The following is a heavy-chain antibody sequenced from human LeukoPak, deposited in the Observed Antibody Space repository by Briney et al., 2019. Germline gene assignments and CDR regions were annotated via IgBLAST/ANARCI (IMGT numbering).Heavy chain of an antibody. Sequence: SETLSLTCAVYGGSFSGYYWSWIRQPPGKGLEWIGEINHSGSTNYNPSLKSRVTISVDTSKNQFSLRLNSVTAADTAVYYCARSRAFNSGAFDPWGQGSLVTVSS. V-gene: IGHV4-34*01. D-gene: IGHD1-26*01. CDR1: GGSFSGYY. CDR3: ARSRAFNSGAFDP. J-gene: IGHJ5*02. CDR2: INHSGST.